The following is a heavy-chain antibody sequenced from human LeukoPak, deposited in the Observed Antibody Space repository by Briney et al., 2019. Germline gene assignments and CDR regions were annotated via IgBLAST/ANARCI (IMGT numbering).Heavy chain of an antibody. J-gene: IGHJ4*02. D-gene: IGHD2-2*01. CDR2: IYHSGST. V-gene: IGHV4-38-2*01. CDR1: GYSISSGYY. CDR3: ARHRGIVVVPAAIPGRS. Sequence: SETLSLTCAVSGYSISSGYYWGWIRPPPGKGLEWIGSIYHSGSTYYNPSLKSRVTISVDTSKHQFSLKLSSVTAADTAVYYCARHRGIVVVPAAIPGRSGGQGTLVTVS.